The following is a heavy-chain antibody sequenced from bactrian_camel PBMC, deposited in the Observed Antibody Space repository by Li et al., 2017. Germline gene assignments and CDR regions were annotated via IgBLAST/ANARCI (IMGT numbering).Heavy chain of an antibody. J-gene: IGHJ4*01. CDR2: IGSDNTT. CDR1: GYSYSYYC. V-gene: IGHV3S53*01. D-gene: IGHD3*01. CDR3: ADRLGKSPGDCSLRPVYNY. Sequence: HVQLVESGGGSVQAGGSLRLSCAASGYSYSYYCMGWFRQAPGKEREGVAVIGSDNTTVYADSVKGRFTISRDNAKNALYLQMDSLKPEDSGIYYCADRLGKSPGDCSLRPVYNYWGRGTQVTVS.